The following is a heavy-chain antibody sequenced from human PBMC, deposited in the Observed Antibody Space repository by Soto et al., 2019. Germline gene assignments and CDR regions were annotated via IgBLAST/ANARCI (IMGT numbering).Heavy chain of an antibody. CDR2: IVVGSGNT. CDR3: AAERITMVRGVMRYYYGMDV. V-gene: IGHV1-58*02. D-gene: IGHD3-10*01. Sequence: QMQLVQSGPEVKKPGTSVKVSCMASGFTFTSSAMQWVRQARGQRLEWIGWIVVGSGNTNYAQKFQERVTITRDMSTSTAYMELSSLRSEDTAVYYCAAERITMVRGVMRYYYGMDVWGQGTTVTVSS. J-gene: IGHJ6*02. CDR1: GFTFTSSA.